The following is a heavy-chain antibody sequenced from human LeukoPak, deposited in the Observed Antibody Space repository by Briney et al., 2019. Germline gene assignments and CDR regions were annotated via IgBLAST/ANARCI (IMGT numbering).Heavy chain of an antibody. J-gene: IGHJ4*02. V-gene: IGHV4-39*01. CDR2: IYYSGST. D-gene: IGHD6-13*01. CDR3: ARLSSSWSNIDY. CDR1: GGSISSSSYY. Sequence: SETLSLTCTASGGSISSSSYYWGWIRQPPGKGLERIGSIYYSGSTYYNPSLKSRVTISVDTSKNQFSLKLSSVTAADTAVYYCARLSSSWSNIDYWGQGTLVTVSS.